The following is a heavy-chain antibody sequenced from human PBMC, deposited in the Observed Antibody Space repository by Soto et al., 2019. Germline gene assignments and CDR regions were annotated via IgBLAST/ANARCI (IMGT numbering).Heavy chain of an antibody. J-gene: IGHJ6*03. CDR2: INHSGST. V-gene: IGHV4-34*01. D-gene: IGHD6-6*01. Sequence: SETLSLTCAVYGGSFSGYYWSWIRQPPGKGLEWIGEINHSGSTNYNPSLKSRVTISVDTSKNQFSLKLSSVTAADTAVYYCARASLRRDAIAARLPVYYYYMDVWGKGTTVTVSS. CDR1: GGSFSGYY. CDR3: ARASLRRDAIAARLPVYYYYMDV.